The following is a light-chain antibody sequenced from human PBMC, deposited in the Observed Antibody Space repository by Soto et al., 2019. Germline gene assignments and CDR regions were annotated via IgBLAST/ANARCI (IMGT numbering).Light chain of an antibody. Sequence: QAVVPQEPSLPVSPGGTVPLTCGSSPGAVPSGPWPYWFQQKPGHAPRTLLYNTDNKHSWTPARFSGSLLGGKATLTLSGAQPEDDAEYYCLLSYSGEGVFGGGTKLTVL. J-gene: IGLJ3*02. CDR2: NTD. CDR3: LLSYSGEGV. CDR1: PGAVPSGPW. V-gene: IGLV7-46*01.